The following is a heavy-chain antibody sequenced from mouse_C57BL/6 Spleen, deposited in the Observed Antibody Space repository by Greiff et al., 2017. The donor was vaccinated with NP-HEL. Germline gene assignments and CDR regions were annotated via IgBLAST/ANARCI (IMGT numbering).Heavy chain of an antibody. CDR1: GYAFSSSW. V-gene: IGHV1-82*01. Sequence: QVQLKESGPELVKPGASVKISCKASGYAFSSSWMNWVKQRPGKGLEWIGRIYPGDGDTNYNGKFKGKATLTADKSSSTAYMQLSSLTSEDSAVYFCARSTTVVAPGAMDYWGQGTSVTVSS. J-gene: IGHJ4*01. D-gene: IGHD1-1*01. CDR2: IYPGDGDT. CDR3: ARSTTVVAPGAMDY.